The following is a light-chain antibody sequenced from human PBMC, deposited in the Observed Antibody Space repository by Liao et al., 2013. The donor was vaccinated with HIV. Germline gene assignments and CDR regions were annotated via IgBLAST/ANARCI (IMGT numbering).Light chain of an antibody. Sequence: SYELTQPPSVSVSPGQTANITCSGQRLGNKWTSWYQQRPGQSPILVIYDDMKRPSGIPERFSASKSGHTATLTISGTQPMDEADFYCQAWDGTTVVFGGGTKLTVL. J-gene: IGLJ3*02. CDR3: QAWDGTTVV. V-gene: IGLV3-1*01. CDR2: DDM. CDR1: RLGNKW.